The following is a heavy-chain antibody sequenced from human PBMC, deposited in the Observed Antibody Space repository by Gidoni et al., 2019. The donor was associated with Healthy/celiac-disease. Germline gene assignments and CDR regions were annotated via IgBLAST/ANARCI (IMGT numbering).Heavy chain of an antibody. CDR1: GVSISSYY. CDR3: ARDRPRYAVAGTPIEFDP. J-gene: IGHJ5*02. Sequence: QVQLQESGPGLVKPSETLSLTCTVSGVSISSYYWSWIRPPAGKGLEWIGRIYTSGSTNYNPSLKSRVTMSVDTSKNQFSLKLSSVTAADTAVYYCARDRPRYAVAGTPIEFDPWGQGTLVTVSS. D-gene: IGHD6-19*01. V-gene: IGHV4-4*07. CDR2: IYTSGST.